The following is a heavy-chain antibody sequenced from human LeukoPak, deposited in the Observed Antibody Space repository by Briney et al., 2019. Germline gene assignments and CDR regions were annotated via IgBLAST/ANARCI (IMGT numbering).Heavy chain of an antibody. Sequence: ASVKVSCKASGYTFTGYYMHWVRQAPGQGLEWMGWINPNSGGTNYAQKFQGRVTMTRDTSISTAYMELSRLRSDDTAVYYCARVRRYSSSSLKWFDPWGQGTLVTVSS. CDR2: INPNSGGT. CDR1: GYTFTGYY. V-gene: IGHV1-2*02. CDR3: ARVRRYSSSSLKWFDP. J-gene: IGHJ5*02. D-gene: IGHD6-6*01.